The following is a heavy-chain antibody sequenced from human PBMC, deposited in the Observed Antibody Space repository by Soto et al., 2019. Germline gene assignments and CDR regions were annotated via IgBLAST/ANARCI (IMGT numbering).Heavy chain of an antibody. V-gene: IGHV3-21*01. J-gene: IGHJ5*02. CDR3: AREDPEGCDP. CDR2: ISSSSRYI. CDR1: GFTFSGYA. Sequence: GGSLRLSCAASGFTFSGYAMNWVRQAPGKGLEWVSSISSSSRYIYYADSLKGRFTISRDNAKNSLYLQMNSLRTEDTAVYYCAREDPEGCDPWGQGTLVTVSS.